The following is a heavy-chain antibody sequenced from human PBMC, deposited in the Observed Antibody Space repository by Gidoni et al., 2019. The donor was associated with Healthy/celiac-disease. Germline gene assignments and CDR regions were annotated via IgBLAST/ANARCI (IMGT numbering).Heavy chain of an antibody. V-gene: IGHV1-3*01. D-gene: IGHD3-3*01. CDR3: AREFYFGDFWSGYPSYYYYYMDV. CDR1: GYTFTSYA. CDR2: INAGNGNT. J-gene: IGHJ6*03. Sequence: QVQLVQSGAEVKKPGASVKVSCKASGYTFTSYAMHWVRQAPGQRLEWMGWINAGNGNTKYSQKFQGRVTITRDTSASTAYMELSSLRSEDTAVYYCAREFYFGDFWSGYPSYYYYYMDVWGKGTTVTVSS.